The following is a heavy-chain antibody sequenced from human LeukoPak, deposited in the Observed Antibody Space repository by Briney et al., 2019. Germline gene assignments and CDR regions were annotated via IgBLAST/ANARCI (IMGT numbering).Heavy chain of an antibody. Sequence: GSLRLSCAASGFTFDDYAMHWVRQAPGKGLEWVSLISWDGGSTYYADSVKGRFTIPRDNSKNSLYLQMNSLRAEDTALYYCAKGVSGIAAAYGMDVWGQGTTVTVSS. J-gene: IGHJ6*02. CDR2: ISWDGGST. CDR3: AKGVSGIAAAYGMDV. D-gene: IGHD6-13*01. V-gene: IGHV3-43D*03. CDR1: GFTFDDYA.